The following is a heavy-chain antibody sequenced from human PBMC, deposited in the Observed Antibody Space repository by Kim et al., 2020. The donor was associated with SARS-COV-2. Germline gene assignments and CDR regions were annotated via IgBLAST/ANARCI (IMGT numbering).Heavy chain of an antibody. V-gene: IGHV3-33*01. CDR3: ARGSGYCSSTSCPPLGY. CDR2: IWYDGSNK. D-gene: IGHD2-2*01. J-gene: IGHJ4*02. Sequence: GGSLRLSCAASGFTFSSYGMHWVRQAPGKGLEWVAVIWYDGSNKYYADSVKGRFTISRDNSKNTLYLQMNSLRAEDTAVYYCARGSGYCSSTSCPPLGYWGQGTLVTVSS. CDR1: GFTFSSYG.